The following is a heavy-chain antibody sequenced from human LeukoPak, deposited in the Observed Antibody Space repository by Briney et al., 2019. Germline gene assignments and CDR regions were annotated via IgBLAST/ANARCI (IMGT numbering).Heavy chain of an antibody. Sequence: GGSLRLSCAASGFTFSSYWMSWVRQAPGKGLEWVANIKQDGSEKYYVDSVKGRFTISRDNAKNSLYLQMNSLRAEDTAVYYCAKQTGDSSSWIDYWGQGTLVTVSS. J-gene: IGHJ4*02. CDR2: IKQDGSEK. CDR3: AKQTGDSSSWIDY. CDR1: GFTFSSYW. D-gene: IGHD6-13*01. V-gene: IGHV3-7*03.